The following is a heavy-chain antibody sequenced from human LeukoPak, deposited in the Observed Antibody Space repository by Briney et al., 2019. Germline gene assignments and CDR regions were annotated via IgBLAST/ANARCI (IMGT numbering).Heavy chain of an antibody. J-gene: IGHJ4*02. CDR3: ARDGGPGIAESVTGFGY. CDR1: GNTFTDYY. V-gene: IGHV1-2*02. Sequence: ASVKVSCKASGNTFTDYYMHWVRQAPGQGLEWMGWINPNSGATNYAQNFQDRVTMTRDASIGTAYMELCSLRYDETAVYYCARDGGPGIAESVTGFGYWGQGTLVTVSS. CDR2: INPNSGAT. D-gene: IGHD6-13*01.